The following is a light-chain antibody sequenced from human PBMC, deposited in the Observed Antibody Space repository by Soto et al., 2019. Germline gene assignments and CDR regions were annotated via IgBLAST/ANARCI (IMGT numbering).Light chain of an antibody. CDR2: DDD. Sequence: QSVLTQPASVSGSPGQSITISCTGTSSDVGGNYVSWYVSWYQQHPRKVPKLIIYDDDDRPSGVSNRFSGYKSGSTASLTISVLQAEDEADYYCSSYANIRTVIFGGGTKVTVL. J-gene: IGLJ2*01. CDR3: SSYANIRTVI. CDR1: SSDVGGNYVSWY. V-gene: IGLV2-14*03.